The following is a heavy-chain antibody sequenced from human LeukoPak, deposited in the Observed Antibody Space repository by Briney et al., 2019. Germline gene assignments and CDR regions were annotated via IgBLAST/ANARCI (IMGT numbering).Heavy chain of an antibody. CDR3: AREHGMDV. CDR1: GFTFSSYA. J-gene: IGHJ6*02. Sequence: GGSLRLSCAASGFTFSSYAMHWVRQAPGKGLEWVAVISYDGSNKYYADSVKGRFTISRDNAKNSLYLQMNSLRAEDTAVYYCAREHGMDVWGQGTTVTVSS. V-gene: IGHV3-30-3*01. CDR2: ISYDGSNK.